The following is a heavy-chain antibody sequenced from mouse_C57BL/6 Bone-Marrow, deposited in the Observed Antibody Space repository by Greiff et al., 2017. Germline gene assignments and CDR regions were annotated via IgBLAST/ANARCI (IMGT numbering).Heavy chain of an antibody. CDR3: APYGNYRYLDY. CDR1: GYSITSDYA. CDR2: ISYSGST. V-gene: IGHV3-2*02. Sequence: EVQLVESGPGLVKPSPSLSLTCTVTGYSITSDYAWNWIRQFPGNKLEWMGYISYSGSTSYNPSLKSRISITRDTSTHQFFLQLNSVTPEDTATYYCAPYGNYRYLDYWGQGTTLTVSS. D-gene: IGHD2-10*02. J-gene: IGHJ2*01.